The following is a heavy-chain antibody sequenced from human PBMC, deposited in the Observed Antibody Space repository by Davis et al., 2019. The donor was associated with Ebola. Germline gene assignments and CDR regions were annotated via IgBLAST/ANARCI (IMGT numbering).Heavy chain of an antibody. J-gene: IGHJ6*02. CDR1: GFSFSSYW. V-gene: IGHV3-7*01. CDR2: INQDGGVT. Sequence: GESLKISCAASGFSFSSYWMAWVRQAPGKGLEWLANINQDGGVTYYVDSVKGRFTISRDNAKNSLYLQMNSLRAEDTAVYYCARDRYRGVDYYYGMDVWGHGTTVTVSS. D-gene: IGHD5-18*01. CDR3: ARDRYRGVDYYYGMDV.